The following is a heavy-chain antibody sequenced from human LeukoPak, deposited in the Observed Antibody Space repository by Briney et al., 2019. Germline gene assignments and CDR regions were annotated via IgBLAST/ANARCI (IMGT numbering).Heavy chain of an antibody. D-gene: IGHD1-26*01. J-gene: IGHJ5*02. CDR3: ARVSSYSPNNWFDP. CDR1: GDSVSSNSAA. V-gene: IGHV6-1*01. CDR2: TYYRSKWYN. Sequence: SQTLSLTCAISGDSVSSNSAAWNWIRQSPSRGLEGLGRTYYRSKWYNDYAVSVKSRITINPDTSKNQFSLQLNSVTPEDTAVYYCARVSSYSPNNWFDPWGQGTLVTVSS.